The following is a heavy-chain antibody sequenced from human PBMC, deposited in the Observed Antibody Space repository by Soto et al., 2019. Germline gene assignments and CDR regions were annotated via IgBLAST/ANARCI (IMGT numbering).Heavy chain of an antibody. CDR2: ISGSGFKK. J-gene: IGHJ5*02. D-gene: IGHD1-26*01. CDR3: AKNQGVELVPLATVDWFDP. CDR1: GFIFENFG. V-gene: IGHV3-23*01. Sequence: GGSLRLSCAASGFIFENFGMSWVRQAPGKGLEWISSISGSGFKKYYADSVKGRFTISRDNSKSTVYLELNNLSAEDTAVYHCAKNQGVELVPLATVDWFDPWGQGPVVTVSS.